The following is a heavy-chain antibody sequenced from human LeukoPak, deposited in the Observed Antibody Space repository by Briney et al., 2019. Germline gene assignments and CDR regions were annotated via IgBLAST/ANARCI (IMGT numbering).Heavy chain of an antibody. Sequence: GGSLRRSCAASVFTFRSYSMYWGRQAPGKGREWVSSISSSSSYIYYADSVKGRFTISRDNAKNSLYLQMNSLRAEDTAVYYCAGDGPYCSGGSCPPFDYWGQGTLVTVSS. V-gene: IGHV3-21*01. CDR1: VFTFRSYS. J-gene: IGHJ4*02. CDR3: AGDGPYCSGGSCPPFDY. CDR2: ISSSSSYI. D-gene: IGHD2-15*01.